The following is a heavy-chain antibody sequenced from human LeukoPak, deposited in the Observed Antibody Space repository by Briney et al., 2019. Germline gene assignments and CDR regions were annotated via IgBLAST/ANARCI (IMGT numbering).Heavy chain of an antibody. CDR3: ARDWGYENYYYYMDV. Sequence: ASVKVSCKASGYTFTGYYMHWVRQAPGQGLEWMGWINPNSGGTNYAQKFQGRVTMTRDTSISTAYMELSRLRSDDTAVYYCARDWGYENYYYYMDVWGKGTTVTVSS. J-gene: IGHJ6*03. D-gene: IGHD7-27*01. CDR2: INPNSGGT. V-gene: IGHV1-2*02. CDR1: GYTFTGYY.